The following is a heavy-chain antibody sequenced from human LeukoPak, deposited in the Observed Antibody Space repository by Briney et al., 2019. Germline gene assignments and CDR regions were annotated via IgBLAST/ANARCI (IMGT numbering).Heavy chain of an antibody. CDR3: ARKYYYDSSGYSEEFDP. J-gene: IGHJ5*02. CDR1: GGSFSGYY. Sequence: SETLSLTCAVYGGSFSGYYWSWIRQPPGKGLEWIGEINHSGSTNYNPSLKSRVTISVDTSKNQFSLKLSSVTAADTAVYYCARKYYYDSSGYSEEFDPWGQGTLVTVSS. V-gene: IGHV4-34*01. CDR2: INHSGST. D-gene: IGHD3-22*01.